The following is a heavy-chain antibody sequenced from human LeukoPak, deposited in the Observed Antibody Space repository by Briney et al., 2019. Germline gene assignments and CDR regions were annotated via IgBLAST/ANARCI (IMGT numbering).Heavy chain of an antibody. CDR1: GFTFNTYS. V-gene: IGHV3-21*01. J-gene: IGHJ4*02. CDR2: ISRASESI. Sequence: GGSLRLSCAASGFTFNTYSMSWVRQAPGKGLEWVSIISRASESIFYADSVKGRFTISRDNAKNSLYLQMNSLRAEDTAVYYCASAGDIVGYWGQGTLVTVSS. CDR3: ASAGDIVGY. D-gene: IGHD2-15*01.